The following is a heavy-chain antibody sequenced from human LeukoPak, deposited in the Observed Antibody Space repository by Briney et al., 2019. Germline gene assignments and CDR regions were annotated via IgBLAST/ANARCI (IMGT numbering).Heavy chain of an antibody. CDR3: GEGTIVVSNTAYYDY. D-gene: IGHD2-2*01. V-gene: IGHV3-23*01. J-gene: IGHJ4*02. CDR1: GFAFSTYA. Sequence: QTGGSLRLSCAASGFAFSTYAMSWVRQAPGKGLEWVSTITGSGGSTYYTDSVKGRFTISRDNSKNTLYLQMNSLRADDTAVYYCGEGTIVVSNTAYYDYWGQGTLVTVSS. CDR2: ITGSGGST.